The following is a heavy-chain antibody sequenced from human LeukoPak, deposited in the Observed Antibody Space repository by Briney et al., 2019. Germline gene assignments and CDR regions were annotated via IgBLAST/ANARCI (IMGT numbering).Heavy chain of an antibody. J-gene: IGHJ6*03. V-gene: IGHV3-7*01. CDR2: IKQDGSEK. CDR3: ARFEWIQLWLHYYYYMDV. D-gene: IGHD5-18*01. Sequence: GGSLRLSCAASGFTFSSYWMSWVRQAPGKGLEWVANIKQDGSEKYYVDSVKGRSTISRDNAKNSLYLQMNSLRAEDTAVYYCARFEWIQLWLHYYYYMDVWGKGTTVTVSS. CDR1: GFTFSSYW.